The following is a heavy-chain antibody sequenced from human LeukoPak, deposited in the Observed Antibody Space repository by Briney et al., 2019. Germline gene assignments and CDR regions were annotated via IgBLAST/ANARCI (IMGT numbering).Heavy chain of an antibody. D-gene: IGHD3-22*01. CDR2: ISYDGSNK. V-gene: IGHV3-30*18. Sequence: PGGSLRLSCAASGFTFSSYGMHWVRQAPGKGLEWVAVISYDGSNKYYADSVKGRFTISRDNSKNTLYLQMNSLRAEDTAVYYCANLDSSSSADYWGQGTLVTVSS. CDR3: ANLDSSSSADY. CDR1: GFTFSSYG. J-gene: IGHJ4*02.